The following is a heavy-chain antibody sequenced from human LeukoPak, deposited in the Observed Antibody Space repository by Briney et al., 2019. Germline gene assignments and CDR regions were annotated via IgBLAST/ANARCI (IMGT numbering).Heavy chain of an antibody. Sequence: GSLRLSCAASGFTFSTYGMSWVRQAPGKGLEWVSAIGGSGASTYYADSVKGRFTISRDNSKNTLYLQMNSLRAEDTAIYYCAKGQQQLVFCWFDPWGQGTLVTVSS. CDR3: AKGQQQLVFCWFDP. CDR1: GFTFSTYG. J-gene: IGHJ5*02. V-gene: IGHV3-23*01. CDR2: IGGSGAST. D-gene: IGHD6-13*01.